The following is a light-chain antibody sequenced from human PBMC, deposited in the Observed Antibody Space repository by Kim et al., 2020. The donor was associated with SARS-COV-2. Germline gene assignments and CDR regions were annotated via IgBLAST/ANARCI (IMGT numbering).Light chain of an antibody. Sequence: QSITISCTGTSSDVGGYNYVSWDQQHPGKAPKLMIYEVSNRPSGVSNRFSGSKSGNTASLTISGLQAEDEADYYGSSYTSSSTLVVFGGGTQLTVL. J-gene: IGLJ2*01. V-gene: IGLV2-14*01. CDR1: SSDVGGYNY. CDR2: EVS. CDR3: SSYTSSSTLVV.